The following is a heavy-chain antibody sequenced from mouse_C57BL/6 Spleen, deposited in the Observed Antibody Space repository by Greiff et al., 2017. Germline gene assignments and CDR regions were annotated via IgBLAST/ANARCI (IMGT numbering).Heavy chain of an antibody. CDR2: IDPSDSYT. D-gene: IGHD2-13*01. J-gene: IGHJ1*03. CDR3: ARGLRYFDV. V-gene: IGHV1-69*01. Sequence: QVQLQQSGAELVMPGASVKLSCKASGYTFTSYWMHWVKQRPGQGLEWIGEIDPSDSYTNYNQKFKGKSTLTVDKSSSTAYMQPSSLTSEDSAVYYCARGLRYFDVWGTGTTVTVSS. CDR1: GYTFTSYW.